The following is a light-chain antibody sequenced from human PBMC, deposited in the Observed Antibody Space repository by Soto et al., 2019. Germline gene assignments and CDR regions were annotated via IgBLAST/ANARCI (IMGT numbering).Light chain of an antibody. J-gene: IGLJ2*01. CDR3: QSFDSSNEV. Sequence: FMLTQPHSMSESPGKTVTISCTGSRGSIASNYVQWYQQRPGCVPTSVIYEDNQRPSGVPDRFSGSIDSSSNSASLTISGLKTDDEADYYCQSFDSSNEVFGGGTKLTVL. CDR2: EDN. CDR1: RGSIASNY. V-gene: IGLV6-57*02.